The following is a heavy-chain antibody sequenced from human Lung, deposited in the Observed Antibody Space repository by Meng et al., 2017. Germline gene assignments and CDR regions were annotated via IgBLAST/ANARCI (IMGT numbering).Heavy chain of an antibody. CDR2: MNPNSGNT. V-gene: IGHV1-8*01. J-gene: IGHJ3*02. CDR1: GYTFTSYD. D-gene: IGHD4-17*01. CDR3: ARGPAPSYGVDAFDI. Sequence: GESLKISCKASGYTFTSYDINWVRQATGQGLEWMGWMNPNSGNTGYAQKFQGRVTMTRNTSISTAYMELSSLRSEDTAVYYCARGPAPSYGVDAFDIWGQGTMVTVSS.